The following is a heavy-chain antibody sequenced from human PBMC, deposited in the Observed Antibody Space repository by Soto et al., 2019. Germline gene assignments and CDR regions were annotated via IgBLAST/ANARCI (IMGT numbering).Heavy chain of an antibody. CDR1: GFTFSTYT. Sequence: QVQLVESGGGVVQPGRSLRLSCAASGFTFSTYTMHWVRQAPGKGLEWVALISYDGSNIHYADSVKGRFTISRDNSKNTVYLQMNSLRAEDTAVYYCASRSVPGYSYGEGFDYWGQGTLVAVSS. CDR2: ISYDGSNI. CDR3: ASRSVPGYSYGEGFDY. V-gene: IGHV3-30-3*01. J-gene: IGHJ4*02. D-gene: IGHD5-18*01.